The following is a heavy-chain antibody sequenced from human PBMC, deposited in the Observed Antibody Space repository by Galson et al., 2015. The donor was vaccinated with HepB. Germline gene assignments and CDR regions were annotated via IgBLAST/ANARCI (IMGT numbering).Heavy chain of an antibody. J-gene: IGHJ3*02. CDR3: ARARPDGYNALDWVLGAAFDI. Sequence: ETLSLTCTVSGGSISSYYWSWIRQPAGKGLEWIGRIYTSGSTNYNPSLKSRVTMSVDTSKNQFSLKLSSVTAADTAVYYCARARPDGYNALDWVLGAAFDIWGQGTMVTVSS. V-gene: IGHV4-4*07. D-gene: IGHD5-24*01. CDR1: GGSISSYY. CDR2: IYTSGST.